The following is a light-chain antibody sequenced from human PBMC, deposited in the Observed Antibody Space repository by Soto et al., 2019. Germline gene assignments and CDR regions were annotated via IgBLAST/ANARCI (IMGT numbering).Light chain of an antibody. CDR1: QSVSSN. V-gene: IGKV3-15*01. Sequence: EIVMTQSPATLSVSPGERATLSCRASQSVSSNLAWYQQKPGQAPRLLIYGASTRATGIPARFSGSGSGTELPRTIGSLQSEDFAVYYCQQYNDCRFPSWAFGQGNKVYIK. CDR3: QQYNDCRFPSWA. CDR2: GAS. J-gene: IGKJ1*01.